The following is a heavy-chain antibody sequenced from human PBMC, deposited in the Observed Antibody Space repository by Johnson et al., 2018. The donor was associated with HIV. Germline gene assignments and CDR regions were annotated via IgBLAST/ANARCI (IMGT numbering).Heavy chain of an antibody. J-gene: IGHJ3*01. CDR3: ARGADPGIAAALV. V-gene: IGHV3-30*03. CDR1: GFTFSSYG. CDR2: ISYDGSNK. Sequence: QMQLVESGGGVVRPGGSLRLSCAASGFTFSSYGMHWVRQAPGKGLEWVAVISYDGSNKYYADSVKGRFTISRDNSKNTLYLQMNSLRAEDTALYYCARGADPGIAAALVWGQGTMVTVSS. D-gene: IGHD6-13*01.